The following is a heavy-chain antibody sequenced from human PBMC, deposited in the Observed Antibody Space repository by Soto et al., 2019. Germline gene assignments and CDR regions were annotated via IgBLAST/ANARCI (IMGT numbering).Heavy chain of an antibody. Sequence: GGSLRLSCAASGFTFSNYWMHWVRQVPGKGLVWVSRTNSDGSSKSYADSVKGRFTISRDNAKNTVFLQMDSLRAEDTAVYYCARDTYIISPFDYWGQGTLVTVPS. CDR2: TNSDGSSK. J-gene: IGHJ4*02. CDR3: ARDTYIISPFDY. CDR1: GFTFSNYW. V-gene: IGHV3-74*01.